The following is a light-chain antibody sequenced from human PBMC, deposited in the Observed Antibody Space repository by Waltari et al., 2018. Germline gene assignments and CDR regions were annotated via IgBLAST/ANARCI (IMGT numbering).Light chain of an antibody. CDR1: SGSVSFTSY. Sequence: QTMVTQEPSLSVSPGGTVTLTCAFSSGSVSFTSYATWYQQTPGQPPRTLMYKANSRSSGVPDRFSGSILGNKAALTITGAQAEDESDYYCALYMGSGIWVFGGGTKLTVL. J-gene: IGLJ3*02. CDR2: KAN. CDR3: ALYMGSGIWV. V-gene: IGLV8-61*01.